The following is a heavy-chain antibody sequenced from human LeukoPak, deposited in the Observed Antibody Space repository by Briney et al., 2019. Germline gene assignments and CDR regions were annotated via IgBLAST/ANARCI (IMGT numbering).Heavy chain of an antibody. V-gene: IGHV3-21*01. Sequence: GGSLRLSCAASGFTFSSYSMNWVRQAPGKGLEWVSSISSSSSYIYYADSVKGRFTISRDNAKNSLYLQMNSLRAEDTAVYYCAGRMAGTETFDYWGQGTLVTVSS. CDR2: ISSSSSYI. CDR3: AGRMAGTETFDY. D-gene: IGHD6-19*01. CDR1: GFTFSSYS. J-gene: IGHJ4*02.